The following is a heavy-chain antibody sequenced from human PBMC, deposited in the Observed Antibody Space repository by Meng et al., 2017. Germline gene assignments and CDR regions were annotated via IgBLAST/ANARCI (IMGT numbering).Heavy chain of an antibody. CDR2: INHSGST. J-gene: IGHJ5*02. D-gene: IGHD6-6*01. CDR3: ARRRGGSSDWFDP. CDR1: GGSFIGYY. V-gene: IGHV4-34*01. Sequence: VHLQEWGAGLLKPAETLSLTCAVYGGSFIGYYWSWIRQPPGKGLEWIGYINHSGSTNYNPSLKSRVTISVDTSKNQFSLKLSSVTAADTAVYYCARRRGGSSDWFDPWGQGTLVTVSS.